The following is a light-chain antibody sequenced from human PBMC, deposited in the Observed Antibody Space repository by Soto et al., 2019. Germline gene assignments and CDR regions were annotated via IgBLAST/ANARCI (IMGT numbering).Light chain of an antibody. CDR3: QQYDDYPLT. CDR1: QSIRSW. J-gene: IGKJ4*01. CDR2: DAS. Sequence: DIQMTQYPSTLSASVGDRVTITCRASQSIRSWLAWYQQKPGKVPKFLIYDASSLESGVPSRFSGSVSGTEFTLTISSLQPDDFGTYYCQQYDDYPLTFGGGTKVEIK. V-gene: IGKV1-5*01.